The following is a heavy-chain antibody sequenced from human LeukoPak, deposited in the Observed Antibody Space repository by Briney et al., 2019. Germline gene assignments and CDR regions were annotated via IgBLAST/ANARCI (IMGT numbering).Heavy chain of an antibody. CDR1: GGSISSYY. Sequence: SETLSLICTVSGGSISSYYWSWIRQPPGKGLEWIGYIYYSGSTNYNPSLKSRVTISVDTSKNQFSLKLSSVTAADTAVYYCARDRGSGYGYWGQGTLVTVSS. V-gene: IGHV4-59*01. CDR2: IYYSGST. CDR3: ARDRGSGYGY. J-gene: IGHJ4*02. D-gene: IGHD3-22*01.